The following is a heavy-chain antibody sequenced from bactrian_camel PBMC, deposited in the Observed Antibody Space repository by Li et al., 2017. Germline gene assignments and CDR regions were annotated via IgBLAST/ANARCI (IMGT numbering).Heavy chain of an antibody. CDR2: LWIGGNTA. CDR3: ATDQLYGGTSRDARDFPY. V-gene: IGHV3S1*01. Sequence: QLVESGGGSVWAGGSLRLACAVSGYTHDTFCMGWVRQAPGRDPEGVAVLWIGGNTAYYANSVKGRFTITRDYAADLVYLQMDNLKPEDTGMYYCATDQLYGGTSRDARDFPYRGQGTQVTVS. D-gene: IGHD6*01. J-gene: IGHJ4*01. CDR1: GYTHDTFC.